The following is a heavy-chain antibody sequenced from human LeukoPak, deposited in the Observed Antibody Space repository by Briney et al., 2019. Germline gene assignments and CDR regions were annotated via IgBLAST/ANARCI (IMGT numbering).Heavy chain of an antibody. CDR2: ISSSGSTI. J-gene: IGHJ4*02. D-gene: IGHD2-15*01. CDR1: GFTFSSYS. V-gene: IGHV3-48*01. Sequence: GGSLRLSCAASGFTFSSYSMNWVRQAPGKGLEWVSYISSSGSTIYYADSVKGRFTISRDNSGSTLYLQMNSLRGEDTAVYYCAKGCSGGSCSTDYWGQGTLVTVSS. CDR3: AKGCSGGSCSTDY.